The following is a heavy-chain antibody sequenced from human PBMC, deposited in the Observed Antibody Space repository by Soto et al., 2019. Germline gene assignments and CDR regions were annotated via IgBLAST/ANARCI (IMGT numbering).Heavy chain of an antibody. CDR1: GGSISSGGYY. D-gene: IGHD6-13*01. Sequence: SETLSLTCTVSGGSISSGGYYWSGIRQHPGKGLEWIGYIYYSGSTYYNPSLKSRVTISVDTSKNQFSLKLSSVTAADTAVYYCARAPLNIAAAGTGPDYWGQGTLVTVSS. V-gene: IGHV4-31*03. J-gene: IGHJ4*02. CDR3: ARAPLNIAAAGTGPDY. CDR2: IYYSGST.